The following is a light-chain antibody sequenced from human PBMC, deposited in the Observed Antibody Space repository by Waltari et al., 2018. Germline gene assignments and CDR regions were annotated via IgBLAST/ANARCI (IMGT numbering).Light chain of an antibody. CDR1: QTVAHTY. Sequence: EIVVMQSPGALSLFPGERATLSCRASQTVAHTYLAWFQQRPGQAPRLLIYGASNRAAGIPDRFGGSGSGTDFTLTISRLEPEDFAVYYCQQYADPPYTFGPGTKVDFK. CDR2: GAS. CDR3: QQYADPPYT. V-gene: IGKV3-20*01. J-gene: IGKJ3*01.